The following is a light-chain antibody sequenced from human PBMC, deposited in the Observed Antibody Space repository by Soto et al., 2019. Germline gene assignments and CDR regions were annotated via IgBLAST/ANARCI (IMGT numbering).Light chain of an antibody. CDR1: QGISTS. CDR2: AAS. V-gene: IGKV1-9*01. Sequence: QLTQSPSSLSASVGDRVTITCRASQGISTSLAWYQQRPGKAPRLLIYAASTLQSGVPSRFSGSGSGTEFTLTIISLQPEDFATYYCQRLNTYPRTFRPGTQVDIK. J-gene: IGKJ3*01. CDR3: QRLNTYPRT.